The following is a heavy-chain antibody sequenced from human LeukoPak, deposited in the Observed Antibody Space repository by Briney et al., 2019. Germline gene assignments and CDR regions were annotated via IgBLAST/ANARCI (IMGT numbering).Heavy chain of an antibody. CDR3: ARHREPYSSSWYDFDY. D-gene: IGHD6-13*01. CDR1: GFTFSSYA. CDR2: ISSDGSNK. Sequence: GGSLRLSYAASGFTFSSYAMHWVRQAPGKGLEWVAVISSDGSNKYYADSVKGRFTISRDNSKNTLYLQMDSLRAEDTAVYYCARHREPYSSSWYDFDYWGQGTLVTVSS. J-gene: IGHJ4*02. V-gene: IGHV3-30-3*01.